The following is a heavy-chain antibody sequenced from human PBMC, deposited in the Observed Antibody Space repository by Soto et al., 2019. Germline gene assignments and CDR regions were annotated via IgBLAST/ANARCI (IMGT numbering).Heavy chain of an antibody. D-gene: IGHD3-10*01. Sequence: SVKVSCKASDYTFTSYGISWVRQAPGQGLEWMGRIIPILGIANYAQKFQGRVTITADKSTSTAYMELSSLRSEDTAVYYCASSEPVITMVRGKVSKEGYYYGMDVWGQGTTVTVSS. CDR1: DYTFTSYG. CDR3: ASSEPVITMVRGKVSKEGYYYGMDV. J-gene: IGHJ6*02. CDR2: IIPILGIA. V-gene: IGHV1-69*04.